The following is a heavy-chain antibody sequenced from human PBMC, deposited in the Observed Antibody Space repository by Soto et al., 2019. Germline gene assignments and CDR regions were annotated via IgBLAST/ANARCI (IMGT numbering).Heavy chain of an antibody. CDR1: GYTFTSYD. CDR2: MNPTSGNT. V-gene: IGHV1-8*02. CDR3: ARERVNWFDP. Sequence: ASVQVSCKASGYTFTSYDINWVRQPTGQGLEWMGWMNPTSGNTGYAQKFQGRVTMTSNTSISTAYMELSSLRSEDTAVCCCARERVNWFDPWGQGTLVTVSS. J-gene: IGHJ5*02.